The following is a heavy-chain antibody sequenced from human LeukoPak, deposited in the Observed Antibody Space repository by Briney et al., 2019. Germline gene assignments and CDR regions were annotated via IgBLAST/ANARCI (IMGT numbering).Heavy chain of an antibody. CDR1: GGSFSGYY. CDR2: IYYSGST. V-gene: IGHV4-34*01. J-gene: IGHJ3*02. CDR3: ARHPRFGSYYVVDAFDI. Sequence: PSETLSLTCAVYGGSFSGYYWSWIRQPPGKGLEWIGSIYYSGSTYYNPSLKSRVTISVDTSKNQFSLKLSSVTAADTAVYYCARHPRFGSYYVVDAFDIWGQGTMVTVSS. D-gene: IGHD1-26*01.